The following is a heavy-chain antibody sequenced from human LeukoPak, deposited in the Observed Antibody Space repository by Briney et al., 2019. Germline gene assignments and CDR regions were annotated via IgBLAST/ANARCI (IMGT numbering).Heavy chain of an antibody. D-gene: IGHD2-21*01. CDR1: GFTFDDYT. CDR3: ARAVDQSEDCRGYTDYYMDV. J-gene: IGHJ6*03. CDR2: ICWDGGST. V-gene: IGHV3-43*01. Sequence: PGGSLRLSCAASGFTFDDYTMHWVRQAPGKGLEWVSLICWDGGSTYYADSVKGRFTISRDNSKNSLYLPMNSLRTEVTALYDCARAVDQSEDCRGYTDYYMDVCGKGTTVTVSS.